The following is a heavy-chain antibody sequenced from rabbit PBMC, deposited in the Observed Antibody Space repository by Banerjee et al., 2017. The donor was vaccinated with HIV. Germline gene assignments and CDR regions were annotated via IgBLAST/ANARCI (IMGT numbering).Heavy chain of an antibody. V-gene: IGHV1S8*01. CDR3: ARDRYVGDADSGSAFNL. D-gene: IGHD4-2*01. Sequence: STYYASWVNGRFTISSHNAQNTLYLQPNSLTAADTATYFCARDRYVGDADSGSAFNLWGPGTLVTVS. CDR2: ST. J-gene: IGHJ4*01.